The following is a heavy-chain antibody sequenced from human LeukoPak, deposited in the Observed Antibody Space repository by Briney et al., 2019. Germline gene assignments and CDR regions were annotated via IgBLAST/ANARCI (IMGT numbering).Heavy chain of an antibody. V-gene: IGHV3-7*01. D-gene: IGHD1-14*01. CDR2: IKQDGSEK. Sequence: GGSLRLSCAASGFTFSSYGMHWVRQAPGKGLEWVANIKQDGSEKYYVDSVKGRFTISRDNAKNSLYLQMNSLRAEDTAVYYCASQEEAVWPEPLDYWGQGTLVTVSS. CDR1: GFTFSSYG. J-gene: IGHJ4*02. CDR3: ASQEEAVWPEPLDY.